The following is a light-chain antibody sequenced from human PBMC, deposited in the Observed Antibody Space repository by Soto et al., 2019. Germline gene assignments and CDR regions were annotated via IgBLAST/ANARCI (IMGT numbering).Light chain of an antibody. CDR3: SSYTSSSTLYV. Sequence: ALTQPASVSGSPGQSITISCTGTSSDGGAYNYVSWYQQHPGKAPKLMIYEVSNRPSGVSNRFSGSKSGNTASLTISGLQAEDEADYYCSSYTSSSTLYVFGTGTKLTVL. CDR1: SSDGGAYNY. CDR2: EVS. V-gene: IGLV2-14*01. J-gene: IGLJ1*01.